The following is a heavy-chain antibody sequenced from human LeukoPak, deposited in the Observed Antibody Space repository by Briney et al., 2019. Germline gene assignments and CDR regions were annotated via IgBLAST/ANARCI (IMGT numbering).Heavy chain of an antibody. CDR1: GFTFSSYE. J-gene: IGHJ6*03. V-gene: IGHV3-48*03. Sequence: QPGGSLRLSCAASGFTFSSYEMNWVRQAPGKGLEWVSYINSSGSSIHYADSVKGRFTISRDNAKNSLYLQMNSLRAEDTAVYYCARGCNRFASYYYYYMDVWGKGTTVTISS. CDR2: INSSGSSI. CDR3: ARGCNRFASYYYYYMDV. D-gene: IGHD1-14*01.